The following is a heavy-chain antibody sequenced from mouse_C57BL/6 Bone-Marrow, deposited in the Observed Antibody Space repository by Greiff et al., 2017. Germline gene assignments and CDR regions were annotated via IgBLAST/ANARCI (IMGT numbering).Heavy chain of an antibody. J-gene: IGHJ1*03. CDR2: ISNGGGST. CDR3: ASPLPYFDV. D-gene: IGHD2-1*01. Sequence: DVKLVESGGGLVQPGGSLKLSCAASGFTFSDYYMYWVRQTPEKRLEWVAYISNGGGSTYYPDTVKGRFTISRDNAKNTLYLQMSRLKSEDTAMYYCASPLPYFDVWGTGTTVTVSS. V-gene: IGHV5-12*01. CDR1: GFTFSDYY.